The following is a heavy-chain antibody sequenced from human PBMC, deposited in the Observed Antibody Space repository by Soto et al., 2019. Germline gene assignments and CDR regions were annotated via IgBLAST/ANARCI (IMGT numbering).Heavy chain of an antibody. CDR2: FDPEDGET. Sequence: ASVKVSCKVSGYTLTELSMHWVRQAPGKGLEWMGGFDPEDGETIYAQKFQGRVTMTEDTSTDTAYMELSSLRSEDTAVYYCATDRGPPLVYAMGFDAFDSRGQGTMVTVSS. V-gene: IGHV1-24*01. CDR3: ATDRGPPLVYAMGFDAFDS. J-gene: IGHJ3*02. CDR1: GYTLTELS. D-gene: IGHD2-8*01.